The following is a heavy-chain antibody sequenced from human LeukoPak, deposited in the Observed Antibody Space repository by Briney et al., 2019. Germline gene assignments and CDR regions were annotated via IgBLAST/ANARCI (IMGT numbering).Heavy chain of an antibody. V-gene: IGHV4-39*01. CDR3: LKNGGYGVIVY. CDR2: IYYTGST. D-gene: IGHD3-10*01. Sequence: SETLSLTCTGSGVSISSSSYYWGWIRQPPGKGLEWIGNIYYTGSTYYNASLQSRVTISIDMSKNQFSLKRRPATAADTAMYYCLKNGGYGVIVYWGQGTLVTVSS. J-gene: IGHJ4*02. CDR1: GVSISSSSYY.